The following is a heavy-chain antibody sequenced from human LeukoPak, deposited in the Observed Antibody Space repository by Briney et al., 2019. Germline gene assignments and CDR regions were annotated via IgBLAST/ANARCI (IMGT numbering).Heavy chain of an antibody. D-gene: IGHD2/OR15-2a*01. CDR2: IYYTGST. V-gene: IGHV4-59*08. J-gene: IGHJ5*02. Sequence: KPSETLSLTCTVSGGSISSCYWSWIRQPPGRGLEWIGYIYYTGSTSYNPSLKSRVTISVDTSKNQFSLRLSSVTAADTAVYYCARYTTTSVPNWFDPWGQGTLVTVSS. CDR1: GGSISSCY. CDR3: ARYTTTSVPNWFDP.